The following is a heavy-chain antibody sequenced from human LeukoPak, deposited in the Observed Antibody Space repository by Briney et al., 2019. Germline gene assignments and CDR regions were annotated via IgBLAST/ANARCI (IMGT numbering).Heavy chain of an antibody. CDR2: VYTSGST. J-gene: IGHJ6*02. V-gene: IGHV4-4*07. CDR3: ARGYGDYLTYYYYGMDV. Sequence: SETLSLTCTVSGGSISSYYWSGIRQPAGKGLEWIGRVYTSGSTNYNPSLKSRVTMSVDTSKNQFSLKLSSVTAADTAVYYCARGYGDYLTYYYYGMDVWGQGTTVTVSS. D-gene: IGHD4-17*01. CDR1: GGSISSYY.